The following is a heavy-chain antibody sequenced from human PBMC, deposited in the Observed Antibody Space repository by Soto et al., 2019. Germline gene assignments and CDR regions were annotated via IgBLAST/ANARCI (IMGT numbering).Heavy chain of an antibody. Sequence: PSETLSLTCVVSGHSISSDYYWVWIRQPPGKGLEWIGSMQHSGSTYYNPSLKSRVTISVDTSKNQFSLKLSSVTAADTAVYYCDVSSASCRGEDCFDYWGQGILVTVSS. CDR1: GHSISSDYY. CDR2: MQHSGST. V-gene: IGHV4-38-2*01. D-gene: IGHD2-2*01. J-gene: IGHJ4*02. CDR3: DVSSASCRGEDCFDY.